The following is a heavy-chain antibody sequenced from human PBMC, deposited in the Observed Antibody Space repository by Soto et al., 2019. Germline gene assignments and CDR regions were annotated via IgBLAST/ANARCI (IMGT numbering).Heavy chain of an antibody. D-gene: IGHD3-16*01. Sequence: SETLSLTCTVSGGSTSSDNYWSWIRQPPGKGLEWIGHIYYSGNTDYNPSLKSRLAISIDTSKNQFSLKLSSVTAADTAVYFRAREGGESSDGLYYFDSWGQGSLVTVS. CDR1: GGSTSSDNY. V-gene: IGHV4-30-4*01. J-gene: IGHJ4*02. CDR2: IYYSGNT. CDR3: AREGGESSDGLYYFDS.